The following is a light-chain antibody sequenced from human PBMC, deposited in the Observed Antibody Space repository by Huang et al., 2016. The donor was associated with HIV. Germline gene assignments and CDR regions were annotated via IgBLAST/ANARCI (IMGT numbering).Light chain of an antibody. Sequence: EIVMTQSPATLSVSPGERATLSCRASQGVTRNLAWYQQKPGQAPRLLIFGASTRTTGVPARFSGSGSGTEFTLTISSLQSEDFAVYYCQQYNIWPPTFGQGTKVEIK. V-gene: IGKV3-15*01. CDR2: GAS. CDR1: QGVTRN. CDR3: QQYNIWPPT. J-gene: IGKJ1*01.